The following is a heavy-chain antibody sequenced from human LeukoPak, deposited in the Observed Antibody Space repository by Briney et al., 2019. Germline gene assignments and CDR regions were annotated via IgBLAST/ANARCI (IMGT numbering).Heavy chain of an antibody. V-gene: IGHV2-5*02. CDR1: GFSLRTSGVG. J-gene: IGHJ5*02. Sequence: SGPTLVQPTQTLTLTCTFSGFSLRTSGVGVGWIRQPPGKALEWLALVYWDDDKRYSPSLKSRLTITKDTSKNQVVLTMTNMDPVDTATYYCAHKSTISFPFDPWGQGTLVTVSS. CDR3: AHKSTISFPFDP. CDR2: VYWDDDK. D-gene: IGHD2-2*01.